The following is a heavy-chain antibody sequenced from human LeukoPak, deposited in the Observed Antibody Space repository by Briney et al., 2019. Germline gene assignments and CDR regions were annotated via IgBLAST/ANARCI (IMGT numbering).Heavy chain of an antibody. Sequence: GGSLRLSCAASGFSFSTYSMSWVRQAPGKGLEWVSAISGSGGSTYYADSVKGRFTISRDNSKNTLYLQMNSLRAEDTAVYYCAKVSPPRNVKSTSCRWACAHYFDYWGQGTLVTVSS. D-gene: IGHD2-2*01. CDR1: GFSFSTYS. CDR3: AKVSPPRNVKSTSCRWACAHYFDY. CDR2: ISGSGGST. V-gene: IGHV3-23*01. J-gene: IGHJ4*02.